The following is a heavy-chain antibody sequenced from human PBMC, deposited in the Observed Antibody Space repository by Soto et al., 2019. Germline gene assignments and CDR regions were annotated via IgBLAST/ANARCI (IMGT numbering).Heavy chain of an antibody. Sequence: GESLKISCAASGFTFSSYSMNWVRQAPGKGLEWVSSISSSSSYIYYADSVKGRFTISRDNAKNSLYLQMNSLRAEDTAVYYCARDRVEQWLVRHYYGMDVWGQGTTVTVSS. D-gene: IGHD6-19*01. CDR1: GFTFSSYS. CDR2: ISSSSSYI. V-gene: IGHV3-21*01. CDR3: ARDRVEQWLVRHYYGMDV. J-gene: IGHJ6*02.